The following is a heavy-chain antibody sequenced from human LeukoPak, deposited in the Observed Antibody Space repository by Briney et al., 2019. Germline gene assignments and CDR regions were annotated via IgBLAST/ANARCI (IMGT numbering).Heavy chain of an antibody. Sequence: SVKVSCKASGGTFSSYAISWVRQAPGQGLEWMGGIIPIFGTANYAQKFQGRVTITADESTSTAYMELSSLRSEDTAVYYCTTEEPDSSGYYFTAYYFDYWGQGTLVTVSS. CDR3: TTEEPDSSGYYFTAYYFDY. V-gene: IGHV1-69*13. CDR2: IIPIFGTA. J-gene: IGHJ4*02. D-gene: IGHD3-22*01. CDR1: GGTFSSYA.